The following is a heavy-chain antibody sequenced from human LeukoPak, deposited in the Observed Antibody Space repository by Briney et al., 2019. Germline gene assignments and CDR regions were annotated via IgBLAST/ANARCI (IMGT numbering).Heavy chain of an antibody. D-gene: IGHD5-12*01. J-gene: IGHJ6*02. CDR2: ISYDGSNK. V-gene: IGHV3-30-3*01. Sequence: PGGSLRLSCAASGLTFSSYAMHWVRQAPGKGLEWVAVISYDGSNKYYADSVKGRFTISRDNSKNTLYLQMNSLRAEDTAVYYCARGTRVATINYYYYGMDVWGQGTTVTVSS. CDR1: GLTFSSYA. CDR3: ARGTRVATINYYYYGMDV.